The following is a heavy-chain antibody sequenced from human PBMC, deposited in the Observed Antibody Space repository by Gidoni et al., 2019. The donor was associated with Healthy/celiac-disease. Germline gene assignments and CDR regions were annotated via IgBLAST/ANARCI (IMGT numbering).Heavy chain of an antibody. V-gene: IGHV3-21*01. D-gene: IGHD3-22*01. CDR1: GFTFSSYS. CDR3: VTYYYDSSGYYYFDY. CDR2: ISSSSSYI. J-gene: IGHJ4*02. Sequence: EVQLVESGGGLVKPGGSLRLSCAASGFTFSSYSMNWVRQAPGKGLEWVSSISSSSSYIYYADSVKGRFTISRDNAKNSLYLQMNSLRAEDTAVYYCVTYYYDSSGYYYFDYWGQGTLVTVSS.